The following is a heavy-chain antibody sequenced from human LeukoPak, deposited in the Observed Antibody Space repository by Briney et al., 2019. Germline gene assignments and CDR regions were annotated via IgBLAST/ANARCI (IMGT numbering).Heavy chain of an antibody. CDR3: ARGCGSGTLDY. CDR2: INSDGSST. Sequence: GGSLRLSCAAPGFTFSSYWMHWVRQAPGKGLVWVSRINSDGSSTSYTDSVKGRFTISRDNAKNTLYLQMNSLRAEDTAVYYCARGCGSGTLDYWGQGTLVTVS. V-gene: IGHV3-74*01. D-gene: IGHD3-10*01. J-gene: IGHJ4*02. CDR1: GFTFSSYW.